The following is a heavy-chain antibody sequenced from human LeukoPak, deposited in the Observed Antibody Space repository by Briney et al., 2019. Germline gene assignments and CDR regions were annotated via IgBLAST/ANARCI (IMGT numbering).Heavy chain of an antibody. CDR2: IYSGGST. Sequence: GGSLRLSCAASGFTVSSKYMSWVRQAPGKGLEWVSVIYSGGSTYYADSVKGRFTISRDNSKNTLYLQMNSLRAEDTAVYYCAKDMGPSGSSGWYGPDAFDIWGQGTMVTVSS. D-gene: IGHD6-19*01. V-gene: IGHV3-66*01. CDR3: AKDMGPSGSSGWYGPDAFDI. J-gene: IGHJ3*02. CDR1: GFTVSSKY.